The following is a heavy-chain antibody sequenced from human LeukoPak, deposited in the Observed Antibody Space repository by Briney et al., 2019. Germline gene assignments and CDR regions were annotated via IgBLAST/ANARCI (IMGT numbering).Heavy chain of an antibody. V-gene: IGHV3-74*01. CDR1: ELINTHYW. J-gene: IGHJ4*02. D-gene: IGHD5-18*01. Sequence: GSLRLSCAASELINTHYWMHWVRQVPGKGLVWVSRIKLDENTAYYADFVKGRFTISRDNAKSTIYLQMNSLRVEDSAVYYCAKYRYSYGDLDYWGQGTLVTVSS. CDR3: AKYRYSYGDLDY. CDR2: IKLDENTA.